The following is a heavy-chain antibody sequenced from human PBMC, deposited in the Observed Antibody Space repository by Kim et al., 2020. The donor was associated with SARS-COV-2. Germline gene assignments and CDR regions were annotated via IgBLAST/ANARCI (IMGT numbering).Heavy chain of an antibody. CDR1: GFTFSNAW. D-gene: IGHD4-17*01. Sequence: GGSLRLSCAASGFTFSNAWMSWVRQAPGKGLEWVGRIKSKTDGGTTDYAAPVKGRFTISRDDSKNTLYLQMNILKTEDTAVYYCTTDLHDYGDLDYWGQGTLVTVSS. CDR2: IKSKTDGGTT. V-gene: IGHV3-15*01. CDR3: TTDLHDYGDLDY. J-gene: IGHJ4*02.